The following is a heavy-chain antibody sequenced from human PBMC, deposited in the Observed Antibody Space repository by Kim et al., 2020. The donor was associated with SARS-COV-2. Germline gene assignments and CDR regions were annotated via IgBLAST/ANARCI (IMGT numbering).Heavy chain of an antibody. CDR1: GGSISSSSYY. V-gene: IGHV4-39*01. Sequence: SETQSLTCTVSGGSISSSSYYWGWIRQPPGKGLEWIGSIYYSGSTYYNPSLKSRVTISVDTSKNQFSLKLSSVTAADTAVYYCARQGWVRGIAVAGTRVDMDVWGQGTTVTVSS. CDR3: ARQGWVRGIAVAGTRVDMDV. CDR2: IYYSGST. D-gene: IGHD6-19*01. J-gene: IGHJ6*02.